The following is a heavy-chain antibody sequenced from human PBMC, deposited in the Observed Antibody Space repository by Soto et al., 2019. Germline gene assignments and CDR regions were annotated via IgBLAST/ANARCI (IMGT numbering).Heavy chain of an antibody. CDR1: GYTFTSYD. J-gene: IGHJ4*02. D-gene: IGHD1-1*01. CDR2: MNPNTGNS. V-gene: IGHV1-8*01. CDR3: ARRAETNGWNGFGADKYYFDF. Sequence: ASVKVSCKASGYTFTSYDIYWLRQATGQGLEWMGWMNPNTGNSGYAQKFQGRVTMTSDTSISTAHMELSSLRSEDTAVYYCARRAETNGWNGFGADKYYFDFWGQGTLVTVSS.